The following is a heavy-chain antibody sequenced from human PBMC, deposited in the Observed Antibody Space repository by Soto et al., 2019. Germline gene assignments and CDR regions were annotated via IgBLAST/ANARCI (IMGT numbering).Heavy chain of an antibody. CDR3: ARDPRSGYDSSGYYYTGAFDI. D-gene: IGHD3-22*01. Sequence: PSETLSLTCTVSADCISRYSCSWIPQPPWNGLEWIGNIHYNGNTKYSPSLKSRVTMSVDTSKNHFSLKLISVTTADTAVYFCARDPRSGYDSSGYYYTGAFDIWGQGTMVT. V-gene: IGHV4-59*01. CDR1: ADCISRYS. CDR2: IHYNGNT. J-gene: IGHJ3*02.